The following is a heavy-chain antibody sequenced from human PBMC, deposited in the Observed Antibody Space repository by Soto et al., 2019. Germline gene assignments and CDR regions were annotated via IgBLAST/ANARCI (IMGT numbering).Heavy chain of an antibody. CDR3: ARATLPGDRLRGSFDI. J-gene: IGHJ3*02. CDR2: IYPGDSDT. V-gene: IGHV5-51*01. Sequence: GESLKISCKGSGYSFTSYWIGWGRQMPGKGLEWMGIIYPGDSDTRYSPSFQGQVTISADKSISTAYLQWSSLKASDTAMYYCARATLPGDRLRGSFDIWGQGTMVTVSS. CDR1: GYSFTSYW. D-gene: IGHD7-27*01.